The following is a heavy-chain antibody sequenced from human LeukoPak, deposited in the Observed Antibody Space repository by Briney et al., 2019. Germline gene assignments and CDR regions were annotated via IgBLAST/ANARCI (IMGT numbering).Heavy chain of an antibody. CDR1: GFDFSNYG. D-gene: IGHD3-10*01. V-gene: IGHV3-30*02. CDR2: IQYDGRTK. Sequence: PGGSLRLSCASSGFDFSNYGMHWVRQAPGKGLEWVAFIQYDGRTKYYADSVKGRFSISRDSSKNTLYLHMNSLRTEDTAVFYCAKDYGSGSYSFDYWGQGTLVTVSS. CDR3: AKDYGSGSYSFDY. J-gene: IGHJ4*02.